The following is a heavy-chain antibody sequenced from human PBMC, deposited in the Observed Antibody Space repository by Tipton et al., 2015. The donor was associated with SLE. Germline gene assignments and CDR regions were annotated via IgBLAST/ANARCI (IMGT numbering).Heavy chain of an antibody. J-gene: IGHJ6*03. D-gene: IGHD3-3*01. V-gene: IGHV3-48*03. CDR3: ARGATIFGVVTYYYYYMDV. Sequence: SLRLSCAASGFTFSSYEMNWVRQAPGKGLEWVSYISSSGSTIYYADSVKGRFTISRDNAKNSLYLQMNSLRAEDTAVYYCARGATIFGVVTYYYYYMDVWGKGTTVTVSS. CDR1: GFTFSSYE. CDR2: ISSSGSTI.